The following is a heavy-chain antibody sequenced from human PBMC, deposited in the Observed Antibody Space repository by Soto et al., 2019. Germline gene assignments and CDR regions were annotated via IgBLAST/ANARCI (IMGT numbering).Heavy chain of an antibody. Sequence: SVKVSCKASGGTFSSYAISWVRQAPGQGLEWMGGIIPIFGTANYAQKFQGRVTITADKSTSTAYMELSSLGSEDTAVYYCARNPQNYYGSETWGQGTLVTVSS. J-gene: IGHJ4*02. D-gene: IGHD3-10*01. CDR3: ARNPQNYYGSET. CDR2: IIPIFGTA. CDR1: GGTFSSYA. V-gene: IGHV1-69*06.